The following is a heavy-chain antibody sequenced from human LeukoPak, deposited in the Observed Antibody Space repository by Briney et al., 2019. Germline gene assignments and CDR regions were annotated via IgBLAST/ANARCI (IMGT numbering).Heavy chain of an antibody. J-gene: IGHJ6*02. CDR2: VYNSAST. V-gene: IGHV4-59*08. Sequence: SETLSLTCTVSGGSISSYYWSWIRQPPGKGLEWIGYVYNSASTNYNPSLKSRVTISLDTSKKHFSLKLGSATAADTAVYYCAGSPAVGRAPGPGQPRVIGSDGMDVWGQGPTVIVSS. D-gene: IGHD2-21*01. CDR3: AGSPAVGRAPGPGQPRVIGSDGMDV. CDR1: GGSISSYY.